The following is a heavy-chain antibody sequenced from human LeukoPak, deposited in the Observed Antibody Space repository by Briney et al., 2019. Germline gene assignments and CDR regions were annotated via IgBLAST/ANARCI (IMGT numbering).Heavy chain of an antibody. CDR3: ARDGIYCGGDCYFHFDY. J-gene: IGHJ4*02. CDR2: ISGDGGST. D-gene: IGHD2-21*01. Sequence: PGGSLRLSCAASGFTFDDYAMHWVRQAPGKGLEWVSLISGDGGSTGYADSVKGRFTISRDNAKNSLYLQMNSLRAEDTALYYCARDGIYCGGDCYFHFDYWGQGTLVTVSS. CDR1: GFTFDDYA. V-gene: IGHV3-20*04.